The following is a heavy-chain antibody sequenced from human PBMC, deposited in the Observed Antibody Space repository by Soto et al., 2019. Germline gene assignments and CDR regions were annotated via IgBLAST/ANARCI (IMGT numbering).Heavy chain of an antibody. D-gene: IGHD1-26*01. CDR1: GRSISSYY. Sequence: PSGTLSLTCTLSGRSISSYYRSWIRQPPGKGLEWIGYIYYSGSTNYNPSLKSRVTISVDTSKNQFSLKLSSVTAADTAVYYCARGTRELTFRTDAFDIWGQGTMVT. CDR3: ARGTRELTFRTDAFDI. J-gene: IGHJ3*02. CDR2: IYYSGST. V-gene: IGHV4-59*01.